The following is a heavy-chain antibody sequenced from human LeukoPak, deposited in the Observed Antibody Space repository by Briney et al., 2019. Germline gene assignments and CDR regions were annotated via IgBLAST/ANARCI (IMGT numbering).Heavy chain of an antibody. CDR1: SASISSTNYN. V-gene: IGHV4-39*01. J-gene: IGHJ3*01. CDR2: IYFSGTT. D-gene: IGHD3-16*01. Sequence: SETLSLTCTVSSASISSTNYNWGWHRQPPGTGPEWIGNIYFSGTTYYNPSLKSRVIISVDTSKSQFSLKLNSVTAADTAVYYCARHAWGLNAFDVWGRGTMVIVSS. CDR3: ARHAWGLNAFDV.